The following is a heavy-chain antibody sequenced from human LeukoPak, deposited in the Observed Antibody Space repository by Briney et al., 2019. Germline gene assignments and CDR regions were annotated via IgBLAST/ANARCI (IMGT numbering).Heavy chain of an antibody. CDR1: GFTFSSYW. V-gene: IGHV3-7*01. J-gene: IGHJ5*02. Sequence: GGSLRLSCAASGFTFSSYWMSWVRQAPGKGLEWVANIKQDGSERYYVDSVKGRFTISRDNAKNSLYLQMNSLRAEDTAVYYCARDFIRQINWFDPWGQGTLVTVSS. D-gene: IGHD3-10*01. CDR2: IKQDGSER. CDR3: ARDFIRQINWFDP.